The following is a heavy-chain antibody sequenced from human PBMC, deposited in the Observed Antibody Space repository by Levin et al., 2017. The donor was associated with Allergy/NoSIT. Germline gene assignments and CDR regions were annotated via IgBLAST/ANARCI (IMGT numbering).Heavy chain of an antibody. V-gene: IGHV4-39*01. CDR1: GGSITITSYY. Sequence: PSETLSLICSVSGGSITITSYYWGWIRQPPGTGLEWIGNIYFSWSTYYSPSLKSRVTISVDTSKNQFSLRLTSVTAADTAVYYCGRRGGSGWHGGFDYWGQGTLVTVSS. CDR3: GRRGGSGWHGGFDY. J-gene: IGHJ4*02. CDR2: IYFSWST. D-gene: IGHD6-19*01.